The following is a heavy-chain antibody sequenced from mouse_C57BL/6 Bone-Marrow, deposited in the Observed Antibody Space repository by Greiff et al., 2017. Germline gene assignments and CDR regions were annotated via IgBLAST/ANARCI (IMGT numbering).Heavy chain of an antibody. CDR3: AREDTTTGLGLYYYAMDY. V-gene: IGHV1-9*01. J-gene: IGHJ4*01. D-gene: IGHD1-1*01. Sequence: QVQLKESGAELMKPGASVKLSCKATGYTFTGYWIEWVKQRPGHGLEWIGEILPGSGSTNYNEKFKGKATFTADTSSNTAYMQLSSLTTEDSAIYYCAREDTTTGLGLYYYAMDYWGQGTSVTVSS. CDR2: ILPGSGST. CDR1: GYTFTGYW.